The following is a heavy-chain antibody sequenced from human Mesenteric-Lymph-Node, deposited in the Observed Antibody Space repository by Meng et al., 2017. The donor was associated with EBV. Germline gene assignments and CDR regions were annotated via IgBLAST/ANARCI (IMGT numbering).Heavy chain of an antibody. J-gene: IGHJ2*01. Sequence: QVQLQQSGPGLVKPSQAPSLTCAISGDSVSSNTAAWNWIRQSPSRGLEWLGRTYYRSKWYTDYAVSVKSRIAINPDTSKNQFSLQLTSVTPEDTALYYCARGATSVFDLWGRGTLVTVSS. V-gene: IGHV6-1*01. CDR3: ARGATSVFDL. CDR2: TYYRSKWYT. CDR1: GDSVSSNTAA.